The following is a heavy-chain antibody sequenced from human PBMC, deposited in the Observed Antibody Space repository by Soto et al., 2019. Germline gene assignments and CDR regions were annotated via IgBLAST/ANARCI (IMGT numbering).Heavy chain of an antibody. D-gene: IGHD6-19*01. J-gene: IGHJ1*01. V-gene: IGHV4-61*01. Sequence: LSLTCTVSGGSVSSGRYYWSWIRQPPGKGLEWIGYIYFSGSTKYNPSLKSRVTISVDMSKNQFSLNLSSVTAADTAVYYCARSGAGSGWLGGQGTLVTVS. CDR3: ARSGAGSGWL. CDR1: GGSVSSGRYY. CDR2: IYFSGST.